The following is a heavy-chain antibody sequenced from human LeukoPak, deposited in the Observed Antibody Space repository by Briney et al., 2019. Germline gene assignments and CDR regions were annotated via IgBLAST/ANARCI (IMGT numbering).Heavy chain of an antibody. CDR2: INENGRET. CDR3: ARDGITCTRDY. CDR1: GFIFGDFW. V-gene: IGHV3-7*01. Sequence: GGSLRLSCAASGFIFGDFWMVWVRQAPGKGLEWVASINENGRETYYAASVTGRLTISRDTAKNSVYLQMSALRAEDTAVYYCARDGITCTRDYWGQGALVTVSS. J-gene: IGHJ4*02. D-gene: IGHD1-7*01.